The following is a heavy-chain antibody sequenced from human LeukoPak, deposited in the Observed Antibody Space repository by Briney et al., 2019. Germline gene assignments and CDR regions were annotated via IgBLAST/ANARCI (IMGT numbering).Heavy chain of an antibody. CDR3: ARTRDGYKFGGYYYYYMDV. D-gene: IGHD5-24*01. CDR1: GYSISSGYY. Sequence: SGTLSLTCAVSGYSISSGYYWGWIRQPPGKGLEWIGSIYHSGSTYYNPSLKSRVTISVDTSKNQFSLKLSSVTAADTAVYYCARTRDGYKFGGYYYYYMDVWGKGTTVTVSS. J-gene: IGHJ6*03. CDR2: IYHSGST. V-gene: IGHV4-38-2*01.